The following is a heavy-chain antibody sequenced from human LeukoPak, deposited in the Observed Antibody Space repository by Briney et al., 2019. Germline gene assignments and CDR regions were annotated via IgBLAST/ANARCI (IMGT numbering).Heavy chain of an antibody. CDR2: IYYSGST. Sequence: SETLSLTCTVSGGSISSYYWSWIRQPPGKGLEWIGYIYYSGSTNYNPSLKSRVTISVDTSKNQFSLRLSSVTAADTAVYYCARHYSPTAMVGFDYWGQGTLVTVSS. V-gene: IGHV4-59*08. D-gene: IGHD5-18*01. J-gene: IGHJ4*02. CDR3: ARHYSPTAMVGFDY. CDR1: GGSISSYY.